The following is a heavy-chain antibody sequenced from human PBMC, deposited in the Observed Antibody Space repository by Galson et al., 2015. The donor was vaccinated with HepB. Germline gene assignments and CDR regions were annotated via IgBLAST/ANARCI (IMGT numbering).Heavy chain of an antibody. CDR3: ARQDYRYDTNCQGGGFDY. CDR2: TYYRSQWYN. Sequence: CAISGDSVSSKSAAWNWIRQSPSRGLEWLGRTYYRSQWYNDYAVSVKSRIRVNSDTSKNQFSLHLNSVTPDDTAIYYCARQDYRYDTNCQGGGFDYWCQGTLVTVSS. J-gene: IGHJ4*02. V-gene: IGHV6-1*01. CDR1: GDSVSSKSAA. D-gene: IGHD3-3*01.